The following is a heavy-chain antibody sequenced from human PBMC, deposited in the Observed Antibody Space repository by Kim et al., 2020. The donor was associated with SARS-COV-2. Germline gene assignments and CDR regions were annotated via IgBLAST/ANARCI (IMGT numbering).Heavy chain of an antibody. D-gene: IGHD3-10*01. CDR2: MNPDSGNT. V-gene: IGHV1-8*01. CDR3: ARRYYYGSGSKKFDP. CDR1: GCTFSSYD. J-gene: IGHJ5*02. Sequence: ASVKVSCKASGCTFSSYDINWVRQATGQGLEWMGWMNPDSGNTGYAQKFQGRVTMTRNTSISTAYMELSSLRSEDTAVYYCARRYYYGSGSKKFDPWGQGTLVTVSS.